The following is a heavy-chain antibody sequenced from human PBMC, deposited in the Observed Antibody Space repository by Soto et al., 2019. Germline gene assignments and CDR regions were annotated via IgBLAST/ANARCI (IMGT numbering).Heavy chain of an antibody. CDR1: GFLFSSYG. V-gene: IGHV3-30*18. CDR3: AKRRSSGTYYPLDYFDY. D-gene: IGHD3-10*01. J-gene: IGHJ4*02. CDR2: ISNDGNTQ. Sequence: QVRLVESGGGVVQPGRSLRLSCAASGFLFSSYGMHWVRQAPGKGPEWVTLISNDGNTQDYADSVKGRFTVSRDNSKSTLYLQMNSLRADDTAVYYCAKRRSSGTYYPLDYFDYWGQGTLVTVSS.